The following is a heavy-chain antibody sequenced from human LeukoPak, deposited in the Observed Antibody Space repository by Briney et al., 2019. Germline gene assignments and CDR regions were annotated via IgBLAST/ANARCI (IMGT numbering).Heavy chain of an antibody. CDR2: IYYSGST. Sequence: SETLSLTCTVSGGSISSSSYHWGWIRQPPGKGLEWIGSIYYSGSTYYNPSLKSRVTISVDTSKNQFSLKLSSVTAADTAVYYCARDSPAWDASYYFDYWGQGTLVTVSS. CDR3: ARDSPAWDASYYFDY. J-gene: IGHJ4*02. CDR1: GGSISSSSYH. D-gene: IGHD1-26*01. V-gene: IGHV4-39*02.